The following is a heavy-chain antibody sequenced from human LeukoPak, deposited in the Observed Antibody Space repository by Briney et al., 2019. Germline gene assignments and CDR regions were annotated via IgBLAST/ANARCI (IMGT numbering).Heavy chain of an antibody. J-gene: IGHJ6*03. Sequence: GGSLRLSCAASGFTFSSYSMNWVRQAPGKGLEWVSYISSSSSTIYYADSVKGRFTISRDNAKNSLYLQMNSLRAEDTAVYCCASEYYYYMDVWGKGTTVTVSS. CDR2: ISSSSSTI. CDR1: GFTFSSYS. V-gene: IGHV3-48*04. CDR3: ASEYYYYMDV.